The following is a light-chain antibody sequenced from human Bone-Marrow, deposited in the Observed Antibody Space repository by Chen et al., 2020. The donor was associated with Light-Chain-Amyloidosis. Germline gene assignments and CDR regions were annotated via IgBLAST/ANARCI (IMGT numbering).Light chain of an antibody. CDR2: GSS. CDR1: QTISSNY. CDR3: QQYGTSPLT. J-gene: IGKJ4*01. V-gene: IGKV3-20*01. Sequence: EIVLTQSPGTLSLSPGEGANLSCRASQTISSNYLTWYQQKFGQAPRLLIYGSSSRATGIPDRFTGSGSGTDFPLTFNRLEPEDFAMYYCQQYGTSPLTFGGGTKVEIQ.